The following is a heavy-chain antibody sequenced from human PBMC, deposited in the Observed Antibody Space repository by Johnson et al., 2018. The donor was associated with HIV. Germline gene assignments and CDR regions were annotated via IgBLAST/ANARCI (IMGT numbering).Heavy chain of an antibody. CDR1: GFTFSSYA. CDR3: AKGADYADYEGAFDI. J-gene: IGHJ3*02. D-gene: IGHD4-17*01. Sequence: VQLVESGGGVVQPGRSLRLSCAASGFTFSSYAMHWVRQAPGKGLEWVSAISGRGGSSYYADSVKGRFTISRDNSKNTLYLQMNSLRVEDTAVYYCAKGADYADYEGAFDIWGQGTMVTVSS. CDR2: ISGRGGSS. V-gene: IGHV3-23*04.